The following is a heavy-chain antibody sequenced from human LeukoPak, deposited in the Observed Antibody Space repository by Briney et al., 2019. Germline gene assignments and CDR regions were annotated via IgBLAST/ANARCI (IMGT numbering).Heavy chain of an antibody. D-gene: IGHD3-16*01. J-gene: IGHJ6*02. CDR1: GFTFRDHY. Sequence: GGSLRLSCAASGFTFRDHYMTWISQAPGKWLEWISHISNGGTIIFYADSVKGRFTISRDNAKKSLYLQMNSLRAEDTAVYYCARVGEFPDTTVVNASRYYYGMDVWGQGTTVTVSS. CDR2: ISNGGTII. CDR3: ARVGEFPDTTVVNASRYYYGMDV. V-gene: IGHV3-11*01.